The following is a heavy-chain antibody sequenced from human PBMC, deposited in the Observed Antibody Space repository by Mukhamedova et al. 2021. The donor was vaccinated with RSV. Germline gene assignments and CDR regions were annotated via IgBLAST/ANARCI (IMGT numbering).Heavy chain of an antibody. CDR3: ARVLAKRREGYIFH. V-gene: IGHV1-69*01. Sequence: QAPGQGFEWMGGIIPIFGTTTYGQKFQGRVTITADESTSSAYMELSSLRSNDTAVYSFARVLAKRREGYIFHWGQGTLVTGSS. J-gene: IGHJ4*02. CDR2: IIPIFGTT. D-gene: IGHD5-24*01.